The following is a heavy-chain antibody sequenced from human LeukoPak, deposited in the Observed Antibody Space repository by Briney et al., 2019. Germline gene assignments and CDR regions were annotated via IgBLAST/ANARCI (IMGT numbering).Heavy chain of an antibody. J-gene: IGHJ4*02. V-gene: IGHV3-23*01. CDR2: ISTDGGNT. CDR3: AKGLAVSGTYFDY. Sequence: GGSLRLSCAASGFTFSNYAMNWVRQAPGKGLEWVSTISTDGGNTYYTDSVRGRFTISRDNSKTTLYLQMNSLRAEDTALYYCAKGLAVSGTYFDYWGEGTLVTVSS. D-gene: IGHD1-26*01. CDR1: GFTFSNYA.